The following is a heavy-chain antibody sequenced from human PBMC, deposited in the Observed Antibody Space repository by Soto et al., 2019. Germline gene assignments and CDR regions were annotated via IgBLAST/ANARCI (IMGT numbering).Heavy chain of an antibody. V-gene: IGHV1-18*01. CDR1: GYTFTSYG. D-gene: IGHD6-19*01. CDR2: ISAYNGNT. J-gene: IGHJ3*02. CDR3: AREEQWLVRSDAFDI. Sequence: GASVKVSCKASGYTFTSYGISWVRQAPGQGLEWMGWISAYNGNTNYAQKLQGRVTMTTDTSTSTAYMELRSLRSDDTAVYFCAREEQWLVRSDAFDIWGQGTMVTVSS.